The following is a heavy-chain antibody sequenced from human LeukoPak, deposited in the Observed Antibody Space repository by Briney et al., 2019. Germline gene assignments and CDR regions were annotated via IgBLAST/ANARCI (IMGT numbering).Heavy chain of an antibody. D-gene: IGHD3-3*01. CDR2: IKRKSDGGTT. J-gene: IGHJ4*02. CDR3: THNIDFWSGYYRDY. Sequence: RPGGSLRLSCAASGFTFSNAWMSWVRQAPAKGLEWVGRIKRKSDGGTTEYAAPVKGRFSISRDDSKNTLYLQMNSLKIEDTAVYYCTHNIDFWSGYYRDYWGQGTLVSVCS. V-gene: IGHV3-15*01. CDR1: GFTFSNAW.